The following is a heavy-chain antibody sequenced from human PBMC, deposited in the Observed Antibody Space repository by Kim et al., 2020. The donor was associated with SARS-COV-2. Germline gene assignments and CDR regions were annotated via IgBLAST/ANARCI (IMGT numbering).Heavy chain of an antibody. Sequence: GGSLRLSCVASGFPFSNYAMSWVRQAPGRGLQWVSVIRGGSPLYADSVRGRFIMSRDNSANTIYLEMSSLRVEDTARYFCAKSNHVYVLDDHWGQGTQVTVAA. D-gene: IGHD3-16*01. V-gene: IGHV3-23*01. J-gene: IGHJ4*02. CDR2: IRGGSP. CDR3: AKSNHVYVLDDH. CDR1: GFPFSNYA.